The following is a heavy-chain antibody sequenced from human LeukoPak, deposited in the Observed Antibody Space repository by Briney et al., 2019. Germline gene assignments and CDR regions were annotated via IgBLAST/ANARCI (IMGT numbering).Heavy chain of an antibody. CDR3: ASQSPHGVDAFDI. CDR2: IYYSGST. CDR1: GGSISSSSYY. Sequence: KPSETLSLTCTVSGGSISSSSYYWGWIRQPPGKGLEWIGSIYYSGSTYYNPSLKSRVTISVDTSKNQFSLKLSSVTAADTAVYYCASQSPHGVDAFDIWGQGTMVTVSS. J-gene: IGHJ3*02. V-gene: IGHV4-39*01. D-gene: IGHD3-10*01.